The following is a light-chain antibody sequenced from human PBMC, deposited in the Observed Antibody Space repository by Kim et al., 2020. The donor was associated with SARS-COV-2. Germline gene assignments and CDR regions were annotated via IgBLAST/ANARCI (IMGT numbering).Light chain of an antibody. CDR3: CFYRGNTTFSVL. CDR2: QVT. Sequence: QSALTQPASVSGSPGQSITISCTGTSSDIGNYNLISWYQQLPGKAPKLIVYQVTKRPSGVSYRFSGSKSGNTASLTISGLQAEDEADYYCCFYRGNTTFSVLFGGGTKVTVL. CDR1: SSDIGNYNL. J-gene: IGLJ2*01. V-gene: IGLV2-23*02.